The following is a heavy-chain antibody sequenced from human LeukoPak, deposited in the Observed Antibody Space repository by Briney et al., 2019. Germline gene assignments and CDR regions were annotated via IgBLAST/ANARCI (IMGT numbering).Heavy chain of an antibody. J-gene: IGHJ6*03. CDR3: ARGCPTSMLEDYYYYMDV. CDR2: MNPNIGNT. D-gene: IGHD2/OR15-2a*01. CDR1: GYTLTSYD. Sequence: ASVKVSCKASGYTLTSYDINWVRQATGQGLEWGGWMNPNIGNTCYAQKFQGRVTMTRNPSLSTAYMELSSLRSEDTAVYYCARGCPTSMLEDYYYYMDVWGKGTTVTVSS. V-gene: IGHV1-8*01.